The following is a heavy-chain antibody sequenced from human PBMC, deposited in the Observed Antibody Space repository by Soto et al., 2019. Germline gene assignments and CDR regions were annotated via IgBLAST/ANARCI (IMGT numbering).Heavy chain of an antibody. CDR2: IIPIFGTA. CDR3: ARGIAAAGTRDNWFDP. D-gene: IGHD6-13*01. Sequence: SVKVSCKASGGTFSSYAISWVRQAPGQGLEWMGGIIPIFGTANYAQKFQGRVTITADESTSTAYMELSSLRSEDTAVYYCARGIAAAGTRDNWFDPWGQGTLVTV. CDR1: GGTFSSYA. J-gene: IGHJ5*02. V-gene: IGHV1-69*13.